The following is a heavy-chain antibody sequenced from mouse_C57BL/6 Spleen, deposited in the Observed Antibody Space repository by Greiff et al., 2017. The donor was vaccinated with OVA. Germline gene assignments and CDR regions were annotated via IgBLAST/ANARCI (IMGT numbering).Heavy chain of an antibody. D-gene: IGHD1-1*01. CDR2: IYPGDGDT. J-gene: IGHJ2*01. V-gene: IGHV1-82*01. CDR1: GYAFSSSW. Sequence: QVQLQQSGPELVKPGASVKISCKASGYAFSSSWMNWVKQRPGKGLEWIGRIYPGDGDTNYNGKVKGRATLTADKASSTAYMQLSSLKSEDSAVYFCARSGYYGSSPTLNYWGQGTTLTVSS. CDR3: ARSGYYGSSPTLNY.